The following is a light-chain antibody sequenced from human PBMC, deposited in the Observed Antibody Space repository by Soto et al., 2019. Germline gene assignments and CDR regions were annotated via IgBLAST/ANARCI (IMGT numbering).Light chain of an antibody. CDR2: DVS. CDR1: SSDVGGYNY. CDR3: CSYTGSSVV. Sequence: QSALTQPASVSGSPGQSITISCTGTSSDVGGYNYVSWYQQHPGKAPKLMIYDVSNRPSGVSNRFSGSKSGNTASLTISGLQAEDEADYYGCSYTGSSVVFGGGTRVTVL. J-gene: IGLJ2*01. V-gene: IGLV2-14*01.